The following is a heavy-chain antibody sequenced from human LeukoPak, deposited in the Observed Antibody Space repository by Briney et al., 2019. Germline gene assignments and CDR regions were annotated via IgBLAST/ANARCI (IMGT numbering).Heavy chain of an antibody. CDR3: AGDGGAVAATHWFDP. V-gene: IGHV1-46*01. Sequence: ASVKVSCKASGYTFTSYYMHWVRQAPGQGLEWMGIINPSGGSTSYAQKFQGRVTMTRDTSTSTVYMELSSLRSEDTAVYYCAGDGGAVAATHWFDPWGQGTLVTVSS. CDR2: INPSGGST. CDR1: GYTFTSYY. D-gene: IGHD6-19*01. J-gene: IGHJ5*02.